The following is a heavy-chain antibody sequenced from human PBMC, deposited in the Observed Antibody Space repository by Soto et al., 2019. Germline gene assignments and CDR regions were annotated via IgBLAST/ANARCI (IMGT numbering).Heavy chain of an antibody. V-gene: IGHV1-3*01. CDR2: INAGNGHT. Sequence: ASVKVSCKASGYTFTNYAMHWVRQAPGQRLEWMGWINAGNGHTKYSQKFQGRVTMTTDTSTSTAYMELRSLRSDDTAVYYCARDSPSLEDIVLMVYVLDVWGQGTTVTVSS. CDR3: ARDSPSLEDIVLMVYVLDV. J-gene: IGHJ6*02. CDR1: GYTFTNYA. D-gene: IGHD2-8*01.